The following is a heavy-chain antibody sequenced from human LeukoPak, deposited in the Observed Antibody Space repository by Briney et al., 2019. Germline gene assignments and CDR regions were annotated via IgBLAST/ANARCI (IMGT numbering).Heavy chain of an antibody. CDR1: GFTFSSYS. Sequence: GGSLRLSCAASGFTFSSYSMNWVRQAPGKGLEWVSYISSSSCTIYYADSVKGRFTISRDNAKNSLYLQMNSLRAEDTAVYYCASGTLSSWYFQGNWFDPWGQGTLVTVSS. D-gene: IGHD6-13*01. J-gene: IGHJ5*02. V-gene: IGHV3-48*01. CDR2: ISSSSCTI. CDR3: ASGTLSSWYFQGNWFDP.